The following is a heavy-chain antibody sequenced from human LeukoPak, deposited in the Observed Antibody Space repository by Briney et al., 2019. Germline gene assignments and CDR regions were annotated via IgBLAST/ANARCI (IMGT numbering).Heavy chain of an antibody. Sequence: GGSLRLSCAASGFTFSGSAMHWVRQASGKGLEWVGRIRSKANSYATAYAASVKGRFTTYRDDSKNTAYLQMNSLKTEDTAVYYCITRPEDAAAGLDFWGQGTLVTVSS. J-gene: IGHJ4*02. CDR1: GFTFSGSA. D-gene: IGHD6-13*01. CDR3: ITRPEDAAAGLDF. V-gene: IGHV3-73*01. CDR2: IRSKANSYAT.